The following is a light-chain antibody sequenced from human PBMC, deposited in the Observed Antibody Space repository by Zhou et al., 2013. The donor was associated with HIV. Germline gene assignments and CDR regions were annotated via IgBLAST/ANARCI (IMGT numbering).Light chain of an antibody. Sequence: EIVLTQSPGTLSLSPGERATLSCRASQSIRDTYLAWYQQKVGQAPRLLIYGTSSRAPGIPDRFIGGGSGTDFTLTISRLEPEDFAVYYCQQYGISPVTFGQGTKLEIK. CDR3: QQYGISPVT. CDR2: GTS. J-gene: IGKJ2*01. V-gene: IGKV3-20*01. CDR1: QSIRDTY.